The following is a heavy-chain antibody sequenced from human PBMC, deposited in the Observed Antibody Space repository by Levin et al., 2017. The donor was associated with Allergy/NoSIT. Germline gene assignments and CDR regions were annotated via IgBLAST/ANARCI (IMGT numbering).Heavy chain of an antibody. J-gene: IGHJ4*02. CDR2: INRDGRST. CDR3: ARDEGQRQLVRGFDG. D-gene: IGHD6-13*01. CDR1: GFTFSGYW. V-gene: IGHV3-74*01. Sequence: GESLKISCAASGFTFSGYWMHWVRQAPGKGLVWVSSINRDGRSTDYADSVRGRFTISRDNAKNTLYLQMNRLRAGDTAVYYCARDEGQRQLVRGFDGWGQGTLVTVSS.